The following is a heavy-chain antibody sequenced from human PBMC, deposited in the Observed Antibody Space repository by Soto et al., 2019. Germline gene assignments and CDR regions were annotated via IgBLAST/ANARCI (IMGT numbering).Heavy chain of an antibody. Sequence: EVQLVESGGGLVQPGGSLRLSCATSGFTFSDYEMNWVRQAPGTGLEWVSYIGSDDRTKYYSDSVRGRFTISRDNAKKSLYLQMNNLRAEDTAVYYCARKLRFGEEYFDYWGQGTLVTVSS. CDR3: ARKLRFGEEYFDY. CDR1: GFTFSDYE. CDR2: IGSDDRTK. V-gene: IGHV3-48*03. D-gene: IGHD3-10*01. J-gene: IGHJ4*02.